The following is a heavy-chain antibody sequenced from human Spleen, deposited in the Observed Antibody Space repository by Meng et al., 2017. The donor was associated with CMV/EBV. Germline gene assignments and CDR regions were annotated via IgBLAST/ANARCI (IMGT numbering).Heavy chain of an antibody. V-gene: IGHV1-2*02. Sequence: ASVKVSCKASGYTFTGNYIHWVRQAPGQGLEWMGWINPNSGGTNYARRFQGRVTMTRDMSISTAYMELSRLRSDDTAVYFCAREALPGTMIFGVVRDGMDVWGQGTTVTVSS. CDR3: AREALPGTMIFGVVRDGMDV. CDR2: INPNSGGT. J-gene: IGHJ6*02. D-gene: IGHD3/OR15-3a*01. CDR1: GYTFTGNY.